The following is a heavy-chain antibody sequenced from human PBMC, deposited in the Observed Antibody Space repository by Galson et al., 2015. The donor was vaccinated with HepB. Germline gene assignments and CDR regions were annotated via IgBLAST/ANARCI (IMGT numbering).Heavy chain of an antibody. V-gene: IGHV1-2*06. J-gene: IGHJ5*02. CDR3: ARGLAAAGSWLDP. CDR1: GYTFGGYF. Sequence: SVKVSCKASGYTFGGYFTHWVRQAPGQGLEWMGRINPHNGGAIYAQKFQGRVTMTSDKSASTAYMELSRLRFDDTAIYYCARGLAAAGSWLDPWGQGTLVTVSS. D-gene: IGHD6-13*01. CDR2: INPHNGGA.